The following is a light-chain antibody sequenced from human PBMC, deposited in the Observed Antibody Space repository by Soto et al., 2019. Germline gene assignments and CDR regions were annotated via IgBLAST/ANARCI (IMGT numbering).Light chain of an antibody. CDR3: QQYGSPPYT. J-gene: IGKJ2*01. CDR1: QSVRKSL. Sequence: EIVLTQSPGTLSLSPGERATLSCRASQSVRKSLLAWYQQKAGQTPRLVIHGASSRAAGIPDRFSGSASGTDFTLIISRLEPEDFAVYYCQQYGSPPYTFGQGTRLEIK. CDR2: GAS. V-gene: IGKV3-20*01.